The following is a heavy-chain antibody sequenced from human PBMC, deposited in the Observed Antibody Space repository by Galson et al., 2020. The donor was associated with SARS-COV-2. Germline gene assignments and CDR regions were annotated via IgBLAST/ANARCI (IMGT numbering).Heavy chain of an antibody. Sequence: ASGKVSCKVSGETRTEGARHWGRQAEGKGGEWRGGGEHEEGEKRYEQKFQGRVTMTEDTSTDTAYMELSSLRSEDTAVYYCATLFVYCSSTSCYARWFDPWGQGTLVTVSS. D-gene: IGHD2-2*01. J-gene: IGHJ5*02. CDR3: ATLFVYCSSTSCYARWFDP. V-gene: IGHV1-24*01. CDR1: GETRTEGA. CDR2: GEHEEGEK.